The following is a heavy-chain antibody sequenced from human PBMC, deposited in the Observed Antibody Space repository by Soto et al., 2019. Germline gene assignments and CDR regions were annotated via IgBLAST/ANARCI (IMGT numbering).Heavy chain of an antibody. D-gene: IGHD5-18*01. CDR3: AREGVDTAMVVNYYYYGMDV. V-gene: IGHV1-69*01. CDR2: IIPIFGTA. J-gene: IGHJ6*02. Sequence: QVQLVQSGAEVKKPGSSVKVSCKASGGTFSSYAISWVRQAPGQGLEWMGGIIPIFGTANYAQKFQGRVTITADESTSTAYMALSSLRSEDTAVYYCAREGVDTAMVVNYYYYGMDVWGQGTTVTVSS. CDR1: GGTFSSYA.